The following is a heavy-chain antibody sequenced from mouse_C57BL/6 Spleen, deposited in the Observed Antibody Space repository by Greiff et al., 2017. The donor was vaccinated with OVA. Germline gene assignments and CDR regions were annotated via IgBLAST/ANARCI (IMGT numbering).Heavy chain of an antibody. CDR2: INPSSGYT. CDR1: GYTFTRYW. J-gene: IGHJ3*01. CDR3: ARNYYGSSWGFAY. D-gene: IGHD1-1*01. Sequence: QVQLQQSGAELVKPGASVKLSCKASGYTFTRYWMHWVKQRPGQGLEWIGYINPSSGYTKYTQKFKDKATLTVDKSSGTAYMQLSSRTYEDSSVYYSARNYYGSSWGFAYWGQGTLVTVSA. V-gene: IGHV1-7*01.